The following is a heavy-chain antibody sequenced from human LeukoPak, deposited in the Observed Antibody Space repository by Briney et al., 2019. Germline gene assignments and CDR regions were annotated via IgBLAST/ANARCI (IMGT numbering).Heavy chain of an antibody. J-gene: IGHJ5*02. CDR2: INPSGGST. CDR1: GYTFTSYY. Sequence: ASVKVSCKASGYTFTSYYMHWVRQAPGQGLEWMGIINPSGGSTSYAQKFQGRVTMTRDTSTSTVYMELSSLRSEDTAVYYCARRMLAAAGPHNWFDPWGQGTLVTVSS. V-gene: IGHV1-46*01. CDR3: ARRMLAAAGPHNWFDP. D-gene: IGHD6-13*01.